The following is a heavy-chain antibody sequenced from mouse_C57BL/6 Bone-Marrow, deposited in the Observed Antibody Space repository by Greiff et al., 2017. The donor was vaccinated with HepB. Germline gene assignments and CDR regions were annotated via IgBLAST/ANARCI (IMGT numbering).Heavy chain of an antibody. D-gene: IGHD1-1*01. CDR1: GFTFSSYG. CDR2: ISSGGSYT. CDR3: ARPTTVVSYWYFDV. V-gene: IGHV5-6*01. J-gene: IGHJ1*03. Sequence: EVQVVESGGDLVKPGGSLKLSCAASGFTFSSYGMSWVRQTPDKRLEWVATISSGGSYTYYPDSVKGRFTISRDNAKNTLSLQMSSLQSEDTAMYYCARPTTVVSYWYFDVWGTGTTVTVSS.